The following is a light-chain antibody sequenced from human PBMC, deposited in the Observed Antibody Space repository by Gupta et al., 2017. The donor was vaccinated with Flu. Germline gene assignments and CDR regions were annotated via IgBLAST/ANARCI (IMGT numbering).Light chain of an antibody. CDR1: QSVSSN. V-gene: IGKV3-15*01. CDR3: QQYYNRPPRT. J-gene: IGKJ4*01. CDR2: DAS. Sequence: DIVMTQSPATLSVSPGERATLSCRASQSVSSNLAWYQQKPGQAPRTLINDASTRAKGSPARFSSSRCGGKDSTLTSSRLYDEVVVYYCQQYYNRPPRTFGGGTKVEIK.